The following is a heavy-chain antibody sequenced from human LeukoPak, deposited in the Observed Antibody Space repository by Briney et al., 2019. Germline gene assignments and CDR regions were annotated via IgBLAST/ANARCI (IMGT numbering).Heavy chain of an antibody. CDR1: GGSFSGYY. Sequence: SETLSLTCAVYGGSFSGYYWSWIRQPPGKGLEWIGYIYYSGSTNYNPSLKSRVTISVDTSKNQFSLKLSSVTAADTAVYYCASLYYYDSSEFKFSEDAFDIWGQGTMVTVSS. J-gene: IGHJ3*02. CDR3: ASLYYYDSSEFKFSEDAFDI. D-gene: IGHD3-22*01. V-gene: IGHV4-59*01. CDR2: IYYSGST.